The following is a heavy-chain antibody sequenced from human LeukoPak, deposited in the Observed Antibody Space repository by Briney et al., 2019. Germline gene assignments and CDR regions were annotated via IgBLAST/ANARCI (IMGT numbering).Heavy chain of an antibody. V-gene: IGHV1-3*01. CDR2: IDAGNGNT. Sequence: ASVKVSCKASGYTFTSYAMHWVRQAPGQRLEWMGWIDAGNGNTKYSQKFQGRVTITRDTSASTAYMELSSLRSEDTAVYYCASPTIVATDYGMDVWGKGTTVTVSS. CDR1: GYTFTSYA. CDR3: ASPTIVATDYGMDV. J-gene: IGHJ6*04. D-gene: IGHD5-12*01.